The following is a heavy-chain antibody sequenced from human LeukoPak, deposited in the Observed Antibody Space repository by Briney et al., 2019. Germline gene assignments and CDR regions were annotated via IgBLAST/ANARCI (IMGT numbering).Heavy chain of an antibody. CDR1: GFTFSSYG. CDR3: ARVFRPSLTVFIIRGAFDT. V-gene: IGHV3-30*02. CDR2: IRYDGSNK. Sequence: GGSLRLSCAASGFTFSSYGMHWVRKAPGKGLEWVAFIRYDGSNKYYADSVKGRFTISRDNSKNSLYLQMNSLRVEDTAVYYCARVFRPSLTVFIIRGAFDTWGQGTMVTVSS. J-gene: IGHJ3*02. D-gene: IGHD3-3*01.